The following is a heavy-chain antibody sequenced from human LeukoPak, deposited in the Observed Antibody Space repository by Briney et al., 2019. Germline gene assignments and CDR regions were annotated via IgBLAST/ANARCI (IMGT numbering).Heavy chain of an antibody. CDR1: GYTFTSYD. V-gene: IGHV1-8*01. D-gene: IGHD2-21*02. CDR2: MNPNSGNT. Sequence: ASVKVSCKASGYTFTSYDINWVRQATGQGLEWMGWMNPNSGNTGYAQKFQGRVTMTRNTSISTAYMELSSLRSEGTAVYYCARGAHIAYCGGDCYWNWFDPWGQGTLVTVSS. CDR3: ARGAHIAYCGGDCYWNWFDP. J-gene: IGHJ5*02.